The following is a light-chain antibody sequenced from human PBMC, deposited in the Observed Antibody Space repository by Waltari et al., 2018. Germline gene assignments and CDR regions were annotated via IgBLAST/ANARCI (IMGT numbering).Light chain of an antibody. J-gene: IGKJ4*01. Sequence: VLLTQSPASLSVSPGDTVILSCRASQSVRTNLVWYQQKAGQAPRTLIYGASTRASGVPSRFSGSGSETDFTLIISSLQSEDAAVYFCQQYYVLPPITFGGGTKLEI. CDR2: GAS. V-gene: IGKV3-15*01. CDR1: QSVRTN. CDR3: QQYYVLPPIT.